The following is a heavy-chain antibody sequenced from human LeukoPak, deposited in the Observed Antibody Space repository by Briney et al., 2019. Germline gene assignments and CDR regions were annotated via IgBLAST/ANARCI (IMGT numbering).Heavy chain of an antibody. V-gene: IGHV4-39*01. CDR2: IHYIGST. Sequence: PSETLSLTCTVSGDSISSHSYFWGWIRQPPGKGLEWIGNIHYIGSTYYNPSLKSRVTISVDTSTNQFSLKLSSVTAADTAVYYCAKTLLYSGGWRATFDFWGQGTLVTVSS. J-gene: IGHJ4*02. CDR1: GDSISSHSYF. CDR3: AKTLLYSGGWRATFDF. D-gene: IGHD6-19*01.